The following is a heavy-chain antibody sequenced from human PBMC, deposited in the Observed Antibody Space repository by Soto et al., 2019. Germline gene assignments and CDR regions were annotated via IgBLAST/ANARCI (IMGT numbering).Heavy chain of an antibody. CDR2: IYYSGST. Sequence: SETLSLTCTVSGGSISSYYWSWIRQPPGKGLEWIGYIYYSGSTNYNPSLKSRVTISVDTSKNQFSLKLSSVTAADTAVYYCARVSVYYYGSGRPFDYWGQGTLVTSPQ. D-gene: IGHD3-10*01. V-gene: IGHV4-59*01. CDR3: ARVSVYYYGSGRPFDY. CDR1: GGSISSYY. J-gene: IGHJ4*02.